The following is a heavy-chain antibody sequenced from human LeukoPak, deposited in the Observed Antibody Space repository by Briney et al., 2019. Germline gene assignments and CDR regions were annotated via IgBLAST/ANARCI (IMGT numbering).Heavy chain of an antibody. Sequence: SETLSLTCTVSGGSISSGGYYWSWIRQPPGKGLEWIGYIYYSGSTNYNPSLKSRVTISVDTSKNQFSLKLSSVTTADTAVYYCARDPGDGYNGWFDPWGQGTLVTVSS. D-gene: IGHD5-24*01. CDR1: GGSISSGGYY. CDR3: ARDPGDGYNGWFDP. J-gene: IGHJ5*02. V-gene: IGHV4-61*08. CDR2: IYYSGST.